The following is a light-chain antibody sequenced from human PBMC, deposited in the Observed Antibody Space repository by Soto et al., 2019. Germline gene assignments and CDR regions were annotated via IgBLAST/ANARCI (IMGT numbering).Light chain of an antibody. CDR1: SGHSNYA. CDR3: QTWGTGIQV. CDR2: LNSDGSH. V-gene: IGLV4-69*01. Sequence: QLVLTQSPSASASLGASVKLTCTLNSGHSNYAIAWHQRQPEQGPRYLMKLNSDGSHSKGDGIPDRFSGSSSGTERYLTISSLQSEDEADYYCQTWGTGIQVFGGGTKVTVL. J-gene: IGLJ2*01.